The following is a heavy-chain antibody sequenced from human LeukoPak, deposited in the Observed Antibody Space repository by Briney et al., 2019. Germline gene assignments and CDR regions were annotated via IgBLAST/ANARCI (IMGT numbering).Heavy chain of an antibody. CDR3: ATDLRESQDSYGNAFDI. CDR1: GYTFTSYG. J-gene: IGHJ3*02. D-gene: IGHD5-18*01. V-gene: IGHV1-18*01. CDR2: ISAYNGNT. Sequence: GASVKVSCKASGYTFTSYGISWVRQAPGQGLEWMGWISAYNGNTNYAQKFQGRVTMTEDTSTDTAYMELSSLRSEDTAVYYCATDLRESQDSYGNAFDIWGQGTMVTVSS.